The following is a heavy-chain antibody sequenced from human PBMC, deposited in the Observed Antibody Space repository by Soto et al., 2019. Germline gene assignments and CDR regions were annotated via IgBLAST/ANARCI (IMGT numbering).Heavy chain of an antibody. CDR1: GFTFDYYW. CDR2: VHSDGTTT. J-gene: IGHJ3*01. V-gene: IGHV3-74*01. D-gene: IGHD3-10*01. CDR3: ARGDRGGFAL. Sequence: EVQLVESGGGLVQPGVSLRLSCAASGFTFDYYWMHWVRQAPGKGLVWVSRVHSDGTTTTYADSVKGRFTISRDNARNTVSLQMSSRRAEDTAIYYCARGDRGGFALWGHGTVVTVSS.